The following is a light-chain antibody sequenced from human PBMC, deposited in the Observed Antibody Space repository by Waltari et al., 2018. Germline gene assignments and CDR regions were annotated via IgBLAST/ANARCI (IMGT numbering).Light chain of an antibody. V-gene: IGLV7-46*01. J-gene: IGLJ3*02. CDR2: DST. CDR3: LLAYGGGRV. Sequence: QAVWTQESSLTVSPGGTVTLTCSASAGPVTGNHYPCWCQQKPGQDPTTRIYDSTNRHSWTPGRFAASLLGGQADLLHQGVPAEDQADYYCLLAYGGGRVSGRGTKLTVL. CDR1: AGPVTGNHY.